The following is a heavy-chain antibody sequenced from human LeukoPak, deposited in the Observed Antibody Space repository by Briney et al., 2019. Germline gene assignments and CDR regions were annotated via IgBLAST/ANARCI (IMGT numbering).Heavy chain of an antibody. CDR2: IYSGGDI. Sequence: SGGSLRLSCAASGLTVSSNSMRWVRQAPGKGLEWVSVIYSGGDIFYADSVKGRFTISRDNSKNTVYLQMNNLRAEDTAVYFCARDRATSGYIFDYWGRGTLVTVSS. CDR1: GLTVSSNS. J-gene: IGHJ4*02. CDR3: ARDRATSGYIFDY. D-gene: IGHD3-22*01. V-gene: IGHV3-53*01.